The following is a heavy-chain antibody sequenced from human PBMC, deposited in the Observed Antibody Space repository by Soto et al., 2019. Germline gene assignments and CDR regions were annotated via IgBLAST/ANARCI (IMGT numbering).Heavy chain of an antibody. J-gene: IGHJ4*02. V-gene: IGHV3-30-3*01. CDR3: AREDRDIVVVPAAILPDY. CDR1: GFTFSSYA. D-gene: IGHD2-2*02. CDR2: ISYDGSNK. Sequence: QVQLVESGGGVVQPGRSLRLSCAASGFTFSSYAMHWVRQAPGKGLEWVAVISYDGSNKYYADSVKGRFTISRDNSKNTLYLQMNSLRAEDTAVYYCAREDRDIVVVPAAILPDYWGQGPMVTVSS.